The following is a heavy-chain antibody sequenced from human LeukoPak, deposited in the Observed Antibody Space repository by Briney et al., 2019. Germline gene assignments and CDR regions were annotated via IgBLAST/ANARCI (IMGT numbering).Heavy chain of an antibody. CDR3: ASTGSGWYYFDY. CDR2: IYSGGST. D-gene: IGHD6-19*01. Sequence: PGGSLRLSRAASGFTVSSNYMSWVRQAPGKGLEWVSVIYSGGSTYYADPVKGRFTISRDNSKNTLYLQMNSLRAEDTAVYYCASTGSGWYYFDYWGQGTLVTVSS. J-gene: IGHJ4*02. V-gene: IGHV3-66*02. CDR1: GFTVSSNY.